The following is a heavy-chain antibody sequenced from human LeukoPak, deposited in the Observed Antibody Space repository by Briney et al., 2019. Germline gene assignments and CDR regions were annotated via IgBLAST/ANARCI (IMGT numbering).Heavy chain of an antibody. Sequence: ASVKVSCKASGYTFTGYYMHWVRQAPGQGLEWMGWINPNSGGTNFAQKFQYRVTMTRDTSISTAYMELSRLRSDDSAVYSCARSPDILTGEDFDYWGQGTLVTVSS. V-gene: IGHV1-2*02. CDR1: GYTFTGYY. CDR3: ARSPDILTGEDFDY. D-gene: IGHD3-9*01. CDR2: INPNSGGT. J-gene: IGHJ4*02.